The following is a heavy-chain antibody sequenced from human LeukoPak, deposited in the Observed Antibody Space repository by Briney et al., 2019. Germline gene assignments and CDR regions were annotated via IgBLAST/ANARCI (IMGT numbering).Heavy chain of an antibody. CDR3: ARDAYCSSRSCSLCYFDP. V-gene: IGHV3-74*01. Sequence: GGSLRLSCAASGFNFSKYWMHWVRQVPGKGLVWISRIYSDGSITNYVDSVKGRFTVSRDNAKNTLYLQMNSLSAEDTAVYYCARDAYCSSRSCSLCYFDPWGRGTLVTVSS. J-gene: IGHJ5*02. D-gene: IGHD2-2*01. CDR2: IYSDGSIT. CDR1: GFNFSKYW.